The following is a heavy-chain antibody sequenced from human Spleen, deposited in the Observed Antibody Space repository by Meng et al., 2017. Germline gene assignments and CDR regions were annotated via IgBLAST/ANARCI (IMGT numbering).Heavy chain of an antibody. V-gene: IGHV4-61*08. CDR3: ARDYWGSLDY. CDR1: GGSVRSSDYQ. D-gene: IGHD7-27*01. Sequence: QVHLQESGPGRVRPSDTLSLICTVSGGSVRSSDYQWSWIRQPPGKGLEWIGFASTNYNPSLKSRLTISLDTSKNQFSLKLTSVTAADTAVYYCARDYWGSLDYWGQGILVTVSS. CDR2: AST. J-gene: IGHJ4*02.